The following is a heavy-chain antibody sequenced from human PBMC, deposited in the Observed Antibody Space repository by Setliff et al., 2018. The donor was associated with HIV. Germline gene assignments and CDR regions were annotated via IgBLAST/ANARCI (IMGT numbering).Heavy chain of an antibody. Sequence: SETLSLTCGISDYSITSGYYWGWIRQPPGKGLEWIGSIYRSGSTYDNPSLKSRVTISFDTSKNQFSLILTSVTAADTAVYYCATQGLTVPIPGGYFQNWGPGILVTVSS. V-gene: IGHV4-38-2*01. CDR2: IYRSGST. CDR1: DYSITSGYY. D-gene: IGHD2-21*02. J-gene: IGHJ1*01. CDR3: ATQGLTVPIPGGYFQN.